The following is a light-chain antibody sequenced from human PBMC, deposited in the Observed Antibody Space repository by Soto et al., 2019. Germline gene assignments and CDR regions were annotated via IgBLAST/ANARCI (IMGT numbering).Light chain of an antibody. CDR2: AAS. CDR3: QQSYSTPRT. Sequence: DIQMTQSPSSLSASVGDRVTITCRASQSISSSLNWYQQKPGKAPKLLIYAASSLQSGVPSRFSGSGSGTDFTLTIRTLQPEDFATYYCQQSYSTPRTFGQVTKVEI. J-gene: IGKJ1*01. CDR1: QSISSS. V-gene: IGKV1-39*01.